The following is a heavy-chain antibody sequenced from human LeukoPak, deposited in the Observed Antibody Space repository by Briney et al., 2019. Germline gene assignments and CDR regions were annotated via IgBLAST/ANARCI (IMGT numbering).Heavy chain of an antibody. V-gene: IGHV1-8*02. CDR2: MNPNSGNT. CDR1: GYTFTSYD. Sequence: ASVKVSCKASGYTFTSYDINWVRQATGQGLEWMGWMNPNSGNTNYAQKFQGRVTMTTDTSTSTAYMDLRSLRSDDTAVYYCTRDHCRGDNCPSFDYWGQGTLVTVSS. D-gene: IGHD2-15*01. CDR3: TRDHCRGDNCPSFDY. J-gene: IGHJ4*02.